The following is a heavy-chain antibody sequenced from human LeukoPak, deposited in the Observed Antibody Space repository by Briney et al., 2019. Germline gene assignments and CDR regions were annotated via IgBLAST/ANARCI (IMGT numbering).Heavy chain of an antibody. J-gene: IGHJ4*02. CDR3: AREARGSSTWSTGGPFDY. CDR2: ISGSGGDT. Sequence: PGGSLRLSCAAFGFSFSTYAMSWVRQAPGKGLEWVSVISGSGGDTDYADSVKGRFTISRDNSKNTLFLQMNSLRVEDTALYYCAREARGSSTWSTGGPFDYWGQGALVTVSS. CDR1: GFSFSTYA. V-gene: IGHV3-23*01. D-gene: IGHD6-13*01.